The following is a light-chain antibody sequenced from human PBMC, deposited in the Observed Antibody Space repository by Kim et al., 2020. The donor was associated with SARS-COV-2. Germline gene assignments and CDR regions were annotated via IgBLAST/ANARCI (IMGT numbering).Light chain of an antibody. V-gene: IGKV1-13*02. CDR1: QRIGSS. J-gene: IGKJ2*03. CDR3: QQLNSYS. CDR2: AAA. Sequence: SLSACVRDRVTVAERASQRIGSSLAWYHKKPGKAPKLLIYAAASLQSVDPQRFSGRGTGTDFTHTISSLQLEDFATYYCQQLNSYSFGKGTKVEI.